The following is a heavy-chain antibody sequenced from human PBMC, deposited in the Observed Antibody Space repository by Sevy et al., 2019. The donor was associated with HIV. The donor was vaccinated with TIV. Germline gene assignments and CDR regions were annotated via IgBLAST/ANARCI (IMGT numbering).Heavy chain of an antibody. CDR3: TRDPRRITMIVVAEGDYFDY. J-gene: IGHJ4*02. CDR1: GFTFGDYA. CDR2: IRSQAYGGTT. Sequence: GSLRLSCTASGFTFGDYAMSWFRQAPGKGLEWVGFIRSQAYGGTTEYAAAVKGRFTISRDDSKSIAYLQMNSLKTEDTAVYYCTRDPRRITMIVVAEGDYFDYWGQGTLVTVSS. V-gene: IGHV3-49*03. D-gene: IGHD3-22*01.